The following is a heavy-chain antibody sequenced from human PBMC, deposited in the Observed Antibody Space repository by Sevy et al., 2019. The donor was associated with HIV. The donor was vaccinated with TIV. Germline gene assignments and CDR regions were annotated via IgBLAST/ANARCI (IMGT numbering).Heavy chain of an antibody. J-gene: IGHJ4*02. CDR3: ARGLYFDLGAY. CDR1: GYTFNKYG. V-gene: IGHV1-18*01. Sequence: ASVKVSCKTSGYTFNKYGISWVREAPGQGLEWMGWISVYGETNYAQKVQDRLTVTTDTSTATAYMELRSLRSDDTAVYYCARGLYFDLGAYWGQGTLVTVSS. D-gene: IGHD2-8*01. CDR2: ISVYGET.